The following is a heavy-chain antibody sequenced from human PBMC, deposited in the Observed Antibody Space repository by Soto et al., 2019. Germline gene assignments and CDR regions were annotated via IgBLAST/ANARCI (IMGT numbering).Heavy chain of an antibody. V-gene: IGHV1-8*01. D-gene: IGHD2-2*01. CDR2: MNPNSGNT. CDR1: GYTFTSYD. J-gene: IGHJ4*02. CDR3: ARARSTSQKKMVQFYYFDY. Sequence: KGAGASVKVSCKASGYTFTSYDINWVRQATGQGLEWMGWMNPNSGNTGYAQKFQGRVTMTRNTSISTAYMELSSLRSEDTAVYYCARARSTSQKKMVQFYYFDYWGQGTLVTVSS.